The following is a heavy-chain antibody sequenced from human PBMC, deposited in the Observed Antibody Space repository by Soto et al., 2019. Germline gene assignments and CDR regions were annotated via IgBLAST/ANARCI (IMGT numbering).Heavy chain of an antibody. CDR2: IYYSGST. CDR3: ARERDLKGVMDV. CDR1: GGSISSYY. V-gene: IGHV4-59*01. Sequence: PSETLSLTCTVPGGSISSYYWSWIRQPPGKGLEWIGYIYYSGSTNYNPSLKSRVTISVDTSKNQFSLKLSSVTAADTAVYYCARERDLKGVMDVWGQGTTVTVSS. J-gene: IGHJ6*02.